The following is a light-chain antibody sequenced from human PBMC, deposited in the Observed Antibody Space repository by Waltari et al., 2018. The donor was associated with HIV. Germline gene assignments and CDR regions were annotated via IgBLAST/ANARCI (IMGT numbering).Light chain of an antibody. CDR2: GAS. Sequence: IVLTQSPGTLSLSPGERATIYCRASQSVSSDLAWYHQRPGQAPRLLIYGASNRATGIPDRFSGSGSGTDFTLSINSLEPEDFAIYYCQHYTSSPTWTFGQGTKVEIK. CDR3: QHYTSSPTWT. V-gene: IGKV3-20*01. CDR1: QSVSSD. J-gene: IGKJ1*01.